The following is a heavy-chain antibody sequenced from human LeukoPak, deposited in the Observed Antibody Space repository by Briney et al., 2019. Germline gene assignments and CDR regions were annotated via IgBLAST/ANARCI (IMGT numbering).Heavy chain of an antibody. D-gene: IGHD6-13*01. J-gene: IGHJ4*02. Sequence: PGGSLRLSCAASGFTFSSYAMSWVRRAPGKGLEWVSAISGSGGSTYYADSVKGRFTISRDNSKNTLYLQMNSLRAEDTAVYYCAKDLWGTGQQPVSYWGQGTLVTVSS. CDR2: ISGSGGST. CDR1: GFTFSSYA. V-gene: IGHV3-23*01. CDR3: AKDLWGTGQQPVSY.